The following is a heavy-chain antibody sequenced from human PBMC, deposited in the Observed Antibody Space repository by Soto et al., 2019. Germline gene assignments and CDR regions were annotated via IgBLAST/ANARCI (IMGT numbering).Heavy chain of an antibody. Sequence: GGSLRLSCAASGFTFSSYAMSWVRQAPGKGLEWVSAISGSGGSTYYADSVKGRFTISRDNSKNTLYLQMNSLRAEDTAVYYCAKAPVEDYGDMDYYYYMDVWGKGTTVTVSS. CDR1: GFTFSSYA. V-gene: IGHV3-23*01. CDR3: AKAPVEDYGDMDYYYYMDV. D-gene: IGHD4-17*01. J-gene: IGHJ6*03. CDR2: ISGSGGST.